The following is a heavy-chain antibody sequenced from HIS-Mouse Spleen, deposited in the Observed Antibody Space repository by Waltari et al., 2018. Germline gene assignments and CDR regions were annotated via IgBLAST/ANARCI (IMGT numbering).Heavy chain of an antibody. D-gene: IGHD3-22*01. V-gene: IGHV4-34*01. CDR3: ARGIGVDY. CDR2: INHSGST. Sequence: QVQLQQWGAGLLKPSETLSLTCAVYGGSFSGYYWSWIRQPPGKGLGWIGEINHSGSTNYNPSLKSRVTISVDTSKNQCSLKLSSVTAADTAVYYCARGIGVDYWGQGTLVTVSS. CDR1: GGSFSGYY. J-gene: IGHJ4*02.